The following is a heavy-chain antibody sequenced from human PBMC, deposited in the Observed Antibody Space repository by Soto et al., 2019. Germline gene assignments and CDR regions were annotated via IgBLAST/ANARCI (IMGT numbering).Heavy chain of an antibody. J-gene: IGHJ4*02. Sequence: ASVKVSCKASGYTFTGYAMHWVRPAPGQRLEWMGWINAGNGNTKYSQKFQGRVTITRDTSASTAYMELSSLRSEDTAVYDGSRAVAVAADFDYWGQGTLVPVTS. CDR2: INAGNGNT. D-gene: IGHD6-19*01. CDR1: GYTFTGYA. CDR3: SRAVAVAADFDY. V-gene: IGHV1-3*01.